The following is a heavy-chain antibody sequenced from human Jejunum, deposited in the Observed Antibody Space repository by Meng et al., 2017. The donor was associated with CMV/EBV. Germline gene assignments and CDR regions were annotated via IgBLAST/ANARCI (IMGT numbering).Heavy chain of an antibody. J-gene: IGHJ5*02. V-gene: IGHV1-18*01. CDR3: ARDLIAARPGWFDP. CDR1: EHTFTDWC. D-gene: IGHD6-6*01. CDR2: ISPYNGNT. Sequence: QGQLVQSGAEVKKSGASVKVSCKASEHTFTDWCTYWVRLAPGQGLEWMGWISPYNGNTNYAQKFQGRVTMITDTSTSTAYMELRSLRSDDTAVYYCARDLIAARPGWFDPWGQGTLVTVSS.